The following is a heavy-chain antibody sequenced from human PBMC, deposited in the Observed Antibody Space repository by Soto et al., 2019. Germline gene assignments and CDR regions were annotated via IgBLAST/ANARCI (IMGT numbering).Heavy chain of an antibody. D-gene: IGHD3-3*01. Sequence: PGGSLRLSCAASGFTFSSYGMHWVRQAPGKGLEWVAVISYDGSNKYYADSVKGRFTISRDNSKNTLYLQMNSLRAEDTAVYYCAKDEAWVLRFLELVEYYYYGMDVWGQRTTVTVSS. CDR1: GFTFSSYG. CDR3: AKDEAWVLRFLELVEYYYYGMDV. V-gene: IGHV3-30*18. CDR2: ISYDGSNK. J-gene: IGHJ6*02.